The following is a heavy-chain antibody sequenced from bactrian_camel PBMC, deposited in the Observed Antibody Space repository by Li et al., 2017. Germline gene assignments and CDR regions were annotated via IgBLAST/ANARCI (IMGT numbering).Heavy chain of an antibody. CDR3: AAHCRPSLPVQHTVVRTPWDFDF. CDR2: IDTRGSV. Sequence: HVQLVESGGGSVQAGGSLRLSCEASGGTYSHYRPYCMAWFRQPPGKSREGVAAIDTRGSVTIADSVKGRFSISKDNAKNILCLQMNSLKPEDTAIYTCAAHCRPSLPVQHTVVRTPWDFDFWGRGTQVTVS. V-gene: IGHV3S53*01. CDR1: GGTYSHYRPYC. D-gene: IGHD6*01. J-gene: IGHJ4*01.